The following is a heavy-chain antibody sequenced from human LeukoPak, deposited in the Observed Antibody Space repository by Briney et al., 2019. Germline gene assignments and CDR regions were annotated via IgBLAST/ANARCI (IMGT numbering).Heavy chain of an antibody. D-gene: IGHD3-16*02. CDR2: ISSSSSYI. CDR1: GFTFSSYS. V-gene: IGHV3-21*01. J-gene: IGHJ4*02. Sequence: GGSLRLSCAASGFTFSSYSMNWVRQAPGKGLEWVSSISSSSSYIYYADSVKGRFTISRDNAKNSLYLQMNSLRAEDTAVYYCARDDYVWGSYRIPHDYWGQGTLVTDSS. CDR3: ARDDYVWGSYRIPHDY.